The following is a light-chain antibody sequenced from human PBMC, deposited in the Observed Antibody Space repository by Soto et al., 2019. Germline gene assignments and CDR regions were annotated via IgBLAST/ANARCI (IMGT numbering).Light chain of an antibody. J-gene: IGLJ3*02. CDR1: SSDVATYNL. Sequence: QSVLTQPASVSGSPGQSITISCTETSSDVATYNLVSWYQQRPGTAPQLIIYEVTKRPSGVSTRFSGSQSGNTASLTISGLQADDEADYYCCSRVFGGGTKLTVL. CDR3: CSRV. CDR2: EVT. V-gene: IGLV2-23*02.